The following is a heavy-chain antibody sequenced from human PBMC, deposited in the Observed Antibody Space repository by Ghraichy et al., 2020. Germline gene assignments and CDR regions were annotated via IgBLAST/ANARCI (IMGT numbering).Heavy chain of an antibody. CDR3: ARDRCGGDCYSIDY. D-gene: IGHD2-21*02. V-gene: IGHV3-33*01. CDR1: GFTFSSSG. J-gene: IGHJ4*02. Sequence: GGSLRLSCAASGFTFSSSGMHWVRQAPGKGLEWVAVIWYDGSNNYYADSVKGRFTISRDNSKNTLYLQMNSLRAEDTAVYYCARDRCGGDCYSIDYWGQGTLVTVSS. CDR2: IWYDGSNN.